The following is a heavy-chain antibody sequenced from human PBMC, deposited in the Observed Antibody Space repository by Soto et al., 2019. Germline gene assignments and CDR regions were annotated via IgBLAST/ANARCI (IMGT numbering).Heavy chain of an antibody. D-gene: IGHD3-9*01. Sequence: QVQLQESGPGLVKPSETLSLTCTVSGGSVSSGSYYWSWIRQPPGKGLEWIGYIYYSGSTNYNPPPKGRVTISVDTSKNQFSLKRYSVTAADTAVYYCARDWVGYDILTGYYPDAFDIWGQGTMVTVSS. J-gene: IGHJ3*02. CDR2: IYYSGST. CDR3: ARDWVGYDILTGYYPDAFDI. V-gene: IGHV4-61*01. CDR1: GGSVSSGSYY.